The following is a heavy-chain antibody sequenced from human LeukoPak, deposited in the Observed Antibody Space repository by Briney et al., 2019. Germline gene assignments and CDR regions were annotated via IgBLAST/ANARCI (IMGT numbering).Heavy chain of an antibody. CDR1: GSAFTFCS. D-gene: IGHD2/OR15-2a*01. CDR2: VYPNSGGT. CDR3: ARASRPTYSMDPYDFDY. Sequence: ASVNVSFTASGSAFTFCSMHWVRQAPGQGLEWMGWVYPNSGGTNYPQKFQGRVTMTRDTSTTTAYMEVSRLTSDDTAVYYCARASRPTYSMDPYDFDYWGQGTLVTVSS. J-gene: IGHJ4*02. V-gene: IGHV1-2*02.